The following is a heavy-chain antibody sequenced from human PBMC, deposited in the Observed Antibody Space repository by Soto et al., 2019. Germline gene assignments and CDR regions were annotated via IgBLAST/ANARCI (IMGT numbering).Heavy chain of an antibody. CDR2: MSYDGSDT. J-gene: IGHJ4*02. D-gene: IGHD3-10*02. CDR1: GVIFNNNG. CDR3: TIVRVADSALDH. Sequence: PGGSLRISSVGSGVIFNNNGMHLVLQTPGKGLEWVAFMSYDGSDTFYAGSVKGRFTISRDNSKNTLFLHMSNLRAEDTAMYYCTIVRVADSALDHWGQGTLVTVSS. V-gene: IGHV3-30*02.